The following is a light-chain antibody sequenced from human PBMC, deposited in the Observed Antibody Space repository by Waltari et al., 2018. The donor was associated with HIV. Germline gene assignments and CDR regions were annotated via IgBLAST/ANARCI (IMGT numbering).Light chain of an antibody. CDR1: SSNVGNQG. J-gene: IGLJ2*01. CDR3: SAWDSSLGEWV. Sequence: QAGLTQPPSVSKALRQTATLTCTGNSSNVGNQGAAWLQQHQGHPPKLLSYRNNNRPSGISERFSASRSGNIASLNITGLQPEDESDYYCSAWDSSLGEWVFGGGTTLTVL. V-gene: IGLV10-54*04. CDR2: RNN.